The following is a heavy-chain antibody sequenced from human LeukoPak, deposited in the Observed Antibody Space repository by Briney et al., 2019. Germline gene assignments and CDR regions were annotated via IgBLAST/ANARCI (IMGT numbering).Heavy chain of an antibody. Sequence: PSETLSLTCTVSGGSISSSTYFWGWIRQPPGKGLEWIGSIYYYSGSTYYNPSLKSRVTISVDTSKNQFSLKLSSVTAADTAVYYCARETSQKGAHYMDVWGKGTTVTISS. V-gene: IGHV4-39*07. J-gene: IGHJ6*03. CDR3: ARETSQKGAHYMDV. D-gene: IGHD3-16*01. CDR1: GGSISSSTYF. CDR2: IYYYSGST.